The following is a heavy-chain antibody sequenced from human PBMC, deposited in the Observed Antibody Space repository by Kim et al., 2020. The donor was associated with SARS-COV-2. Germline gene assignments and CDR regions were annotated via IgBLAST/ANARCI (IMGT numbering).Heavy chain of an antibody. V-gene: IGHV1-2*02. CDR3: ASSYYDFWSGYYVGAFDI. CDR2: INPNSGGT. D-gene: IGHD3-3*01. Sequence: ASVKVSCKASVSTFTGYYMHWVRQAPGQGLEWMGWINPNSGGTNYAQKFQGRVTMTRDTSISTAYMELSRLRSDDTAVYYCASSYYDFWSGYYVGAFDIWGQGTMVTVSS. J-gene: IGHJ3*02. CDR1: VSTFTGYY.